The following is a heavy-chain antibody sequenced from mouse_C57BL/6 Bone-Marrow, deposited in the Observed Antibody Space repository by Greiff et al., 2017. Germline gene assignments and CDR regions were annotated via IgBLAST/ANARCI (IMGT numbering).Heavy chain of an antibody. D-gene: IGHD1-1*01. Sequence: DVKLVESGGDLVKPGGSLKLSCAASGFTFSSYGMSWVRQTPDKRLEWVATISSGGSYTYYPDSVKGRFTISRDNAKNTLYLQMSSLKSEDTAMYYCASKLRYFIDVWGTGTTVTVSS. CDR2: ISSGGSYT. CDR1: GFTFSSYG. V-gene: IGHV5-6*02. CDR3: ASKLRYFIDV. J-gene: IGHJ1*03.